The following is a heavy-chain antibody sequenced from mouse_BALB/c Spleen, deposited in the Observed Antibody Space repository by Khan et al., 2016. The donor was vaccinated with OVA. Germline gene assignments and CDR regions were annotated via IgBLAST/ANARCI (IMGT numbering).Heavy chain of an antibody. V-gene: IGHV1-7*01. CDR2: INATSGYT. CDR3: TRDRIDY. CDR1: GYTFTTYW. Sequence: QVQLQQSGAELAKPGASVKMSCKASGYTFTTYWMHWVKQRPGQGLEWIGYINATSGYTDYNEKFKDKATLYADKSSSTAYMQLSSLTSEDSTVYYCTRDRIDYWGQGTTLTVSS. J-gene: IGHJ2*01.